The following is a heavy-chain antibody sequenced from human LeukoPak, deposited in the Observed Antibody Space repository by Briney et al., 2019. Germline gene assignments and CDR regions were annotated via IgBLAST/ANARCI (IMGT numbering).Heavy chain of an antibody. CDR3: ARGYSRSWGEYYYYGMDV. CDR2: IYHSGST. J-gene: IGHJ6*04. CDR1: GYSISSGYY. V-gene: IGHV4-38-2*01. D-gene: IGHD6-13*01. Sequence: SETLSLTCAVSGYSISSGYYWGWIRQPPGKGLEWIGSIYHSGSTYYNPSLKSRVTISVDTSKNQFSLKLSSVTAADTAVYYCARGYSRSWGEYYYYGMDVWGKGTTVTVSS.